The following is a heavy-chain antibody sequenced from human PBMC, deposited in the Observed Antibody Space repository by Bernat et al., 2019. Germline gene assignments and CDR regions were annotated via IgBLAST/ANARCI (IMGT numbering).Heavy chain of an antibody. CDR3: ARVAAAGRLNWFDP. CDR2: IYYSGST. V-gene: IGHV4-59*01. J-gene: IGHJ5*02. D-gene: IGHD6-13*01. CDR1: GGSISSYY. Sequence: QVQLQESGPGLVKPSETLSLTCTVSGGSISSYYWSWIWQPPGKGLEWIGYIYYSGSTNYNPSLKSRVTISVDTSKNQFSLKLSSVTAADTAVYYCARVAAAGRLNWFDPWGQGTLVTVSS.